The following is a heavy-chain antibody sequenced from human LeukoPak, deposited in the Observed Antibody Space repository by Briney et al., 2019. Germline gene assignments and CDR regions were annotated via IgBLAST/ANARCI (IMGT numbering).Heavy chain of an antibody. CDR1: GFTFSNYW. J-gene: IGHJ4*02. CDR3: ARDIATTPVY. D-gene: IGHD5-12*01. V-gene: IGHV3-74*01. CDR2: ITNDGSGA. Sequence: GGSLRLSCTASGFTFSNYWMHWVRQAPGKGLVWVSRITNDGSGATYADSVKGRFTISRDNAKNTAYLQMNSLRAEETAVYYCARDIATTPVYWGQGTLVTVPS.